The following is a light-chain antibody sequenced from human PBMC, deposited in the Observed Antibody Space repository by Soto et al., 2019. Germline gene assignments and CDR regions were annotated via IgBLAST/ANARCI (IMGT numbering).Light chain of an antibody. V-gene: IGKV1-5*03. CDR2: KAS. CDR1: QSISSW. CDR3: QQYNDYPWT. J-gene: IGKJ1*01. Sequence: DIQMTQSPSTLSASVGDRVTITCRASQSISSWLAWYQQKPGKAPKLLIYKASSLESGVPSRFSVSGAGTEFTLTNSSLQPEDFATYYCQQYNDYPWTFGQGTKVDIK.